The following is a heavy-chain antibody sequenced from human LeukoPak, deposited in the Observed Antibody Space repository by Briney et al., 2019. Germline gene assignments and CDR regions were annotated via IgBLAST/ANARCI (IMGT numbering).Heavy chain of an antibody. J-gene: IGHJ4*02. CDR2: ISRSGDGT. CDR1: GFTFSTYA. CDR3: VKDWGRYSSGWTNYFDY. D-gene: IGHD6-19*01. V-gene: IGHV3-64D*06. Sequence: TGGSLRLSCSASGFTFSTYAMHWVRQAPGRGLEYVSTISRSGDGTYYADSVKGRFTISRDNSKNTLYLQMSSLGPEDTAVYYCVKDWGRYSSGWTNYFDYWGQGALVTASS.